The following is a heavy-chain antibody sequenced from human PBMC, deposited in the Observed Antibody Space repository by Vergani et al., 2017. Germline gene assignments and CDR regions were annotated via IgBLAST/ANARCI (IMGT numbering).Heavy chain of an antibody. Sequence: QVQLQESGPGLVKPSQTLSLTCTVSGGSISSGSYYWSWIRQPAGKGLEWIGRIYTSGSTNYNPSLKSRVTISVDTSKNQFSLKLSSVTAADTAVYYCARGGLLWFGELLTPGWFDPWGQGTLVTVSS. CDR2: IYTSGST. CDR1: GGSISSGSYY. CDR3: ARGGLLWFGELLTPGWFDP. D-gene: IGHD3-10*01. V-gene: IGHV4-61*02. J-gene: IGHJ5*02.